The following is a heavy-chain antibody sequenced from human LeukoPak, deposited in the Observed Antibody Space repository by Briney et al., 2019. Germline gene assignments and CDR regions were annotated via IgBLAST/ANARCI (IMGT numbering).Heavy chain of an antibody. CDR1: GFAFSNYA. J-gene: IGHJ4*02. CDR3: AKDFDSYYDSTGYGASFSY. V-gene: IGHV3-23*01. CDR2: ISGSGGST. D-gene: IGHD3-22*01. Sequence: GGSLRLSCAASGFAFSNYALSWVRQAPGKGLEWVSDISGSGGSTYYADSVKGRFTISRDNSKNTLYLQMNNLRAEDTALYYCAKDFDSYYDSTGYGASFSYWGQGTLVTVSS.